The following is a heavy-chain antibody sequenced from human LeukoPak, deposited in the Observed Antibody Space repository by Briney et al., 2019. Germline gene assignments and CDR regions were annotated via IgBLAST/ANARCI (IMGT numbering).Heavy chain of an antibody. CDR2: IIPIFGTA. CDR1: GGTFSSYA. Sequence: ASVKVSCKASGGTFSSYAISWVRQAPGQGLEWMGGIIPIFGTANYAQKFQGRVTITTDESTSTAYMELSSLRSEDTVVYYCARGDGYNLDYWGQGTLVTVSS. CDR3: ARGDGYNLDY. J-gene: IGHJ4*02. D-gene: IGHD5-24*01. V-gene: IGHV1-69*05.